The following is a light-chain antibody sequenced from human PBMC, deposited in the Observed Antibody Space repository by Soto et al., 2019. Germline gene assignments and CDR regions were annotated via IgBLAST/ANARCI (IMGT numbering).Light chain of an antibody. V-gene: IGLV2-14*01. J-gene: IGLJ1*01. CDR3: SSYTTNDSVV. CDR2: EVT. CDR1: STDFGTYNS. Sequence: QSALTQPASVSGSPGQSITISCAGSSTDFGTYNSVSWYQQHPGKAPKLMIFEVTNRPSGISDRFSGAKSGNTASLTISGLQAEDEADYYCSSYTTNDSVVFGTGTKLTVL.